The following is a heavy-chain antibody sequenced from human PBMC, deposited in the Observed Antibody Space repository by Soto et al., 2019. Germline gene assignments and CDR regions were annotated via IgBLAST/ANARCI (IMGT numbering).Heavy chain of an antibody. CDR2: ISGSGGST. CDR3: AKGSRGYTGYVFDY. CDR1: GFTFGSYA. J-gene: IGHJ4*02. D-gene: IGHD5-12*01. Sequence: GGSLRLSCAASGFTFGSYAMSWVRQAPGKGLEWVSAISGSGGSTYYADSVKGRFTISRDNSKNTVYLQMNSLRAEDTAVYYCAKGSRGYTGYVFDYWGQGALVTVSS. V-gene: IGHV3-23*01.